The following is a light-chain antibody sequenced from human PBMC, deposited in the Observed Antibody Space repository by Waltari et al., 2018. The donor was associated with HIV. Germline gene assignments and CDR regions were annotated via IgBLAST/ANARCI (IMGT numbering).Light chain of an antibody. CDR2: SNN. CDR1: SSNIGDNA. J-gene: IGLJ2*01. CDR3: ATLDDSLNGPV. V-gene: IGLV1-44*01. Sequence: QSVLTQPPSVSGTPGQRVTISCSGGSSNIGDNAVSWYQQFPGTAPTLLTYSNNQRPSGVPDRCSGSKSGTSASLAISGLQSEDEADYYCATLDDSLNGPVFGGGTKVTVL.